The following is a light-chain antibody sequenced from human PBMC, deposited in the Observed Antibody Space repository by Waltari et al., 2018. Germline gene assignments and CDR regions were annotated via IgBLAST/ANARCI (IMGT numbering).Light chain of an antibody. Sequence: SYELTQPTSVSVAPGQTANITCSGDKLGAKYASWYQQKAGKSTVLVIHQNNKRPAGTPERFSGANSGNAATLTISGTQAIDEADYYCQAWDKNYARVFGGETKLTVL. CDR2: QNN. J-gene: IGLJ2*01. CDR1: KLGAKY. CDR3: QAWDKNYARV. V-gene: IGLV3-1*01.